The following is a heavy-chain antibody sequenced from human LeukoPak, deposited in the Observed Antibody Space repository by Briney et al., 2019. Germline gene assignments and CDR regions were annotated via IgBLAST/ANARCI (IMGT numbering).Heavy chain of an antibody. Sequence: GGSLRLSCAASGFTFSTYGMHWVRQAPGKGLEWVSGISWNSGSIGYADSVKGRFTISRDNAKNSLYLQMNSLRAEDTAVYYCARSVGRYYGSGISHFDYWGQGTLVTVSS. J-gene: IGHJ4*02. D-gene: IGHD3-10*01. CDR1: GFTFSTYG. V-gene: IGHV3-48*01. CDR2: ISWNSGSI. CDR3: ARSVGRYYGSGISHFDY.